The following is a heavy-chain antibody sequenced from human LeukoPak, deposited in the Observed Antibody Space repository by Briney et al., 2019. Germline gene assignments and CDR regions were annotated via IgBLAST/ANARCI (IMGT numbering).Heavy chain of an antibody. V-gene: IGHV3-43*01. J-gene: IGHJ4*02. Sequence: PGGSLRLSCAASGFTFDDYTMSWVRHAPGKGLEWVALISWDADNTYYADSVKGRFTISRDNSKNSLYLQMNSLRTEYTALYSCAKGNSIAVSAFFDYWGQGTLVTVSS. CDR2: ISWDADNT. D-gene: IGHD6-19*01. CDR1: GFTFDDYT. CDR3: AKGNSIAVSAFFDY.